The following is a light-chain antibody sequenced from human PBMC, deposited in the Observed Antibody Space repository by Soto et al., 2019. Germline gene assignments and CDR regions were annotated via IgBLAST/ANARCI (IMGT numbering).Light chain of an antibody. J-gene: IGKJ2*01. CDR2: KAS. CDR1: QSINRW. Sequence: DIQMTQSPATVSASVGDRVTITCGASQSINRWLAWYQQKPGKAPKLLIYKASTLESGVPSRFSGGGLGTEFSLNIPSLQPDDFATYYCQQYSNYPYIFGQGTKVDIK. V-gene: IGKV1-5*03. CDR3: QQYSNYPYI.